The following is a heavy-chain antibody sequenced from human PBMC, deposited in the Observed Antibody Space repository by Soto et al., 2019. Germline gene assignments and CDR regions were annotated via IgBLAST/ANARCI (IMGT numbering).Heavy chain of an antibody. D-gene: IGHD2-2*01. V-gene: IGHV3-11*06. CDR2: ISGNGRST. CDR1: GFTFSDYY. Sequence: ESGGDLVTPGGSLRLSCAASGFTFSDYYMAWIRQAPGRGLEWISFISGNGRSTRYADSVKGRFTISRDNAKNSLSLQMNSLRADDTAIYYCVRDSVRTVVVPAVEGDNWSDPWGQGTLVTVSS. CDR3: VRDSVRTVVVPAVEGDNWSDP. J-gene: IGHJ5*02.